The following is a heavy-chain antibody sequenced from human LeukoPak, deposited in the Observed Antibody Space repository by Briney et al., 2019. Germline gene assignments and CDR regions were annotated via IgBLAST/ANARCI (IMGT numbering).Heavy chain of an antibody. J-gene: IGHJ3*02. CDR1: GFTFSSYG. CDR2: IWYDGSNK. Sequence: GGSLRLSCAASGFTFSSYGMHWVRQAPGKGLEWVAVIWYDGSNKYYADSVKGRFTISRDNSKNTLNLQMNSLRAEDTAVYHCARDALDSSGYWGAFDIWGQGTMVTVSS. CDR3: ARDALDSSGYWGAFDI. D-gene: IGHD3-22*01. V-gene: IGHV3-33*01.